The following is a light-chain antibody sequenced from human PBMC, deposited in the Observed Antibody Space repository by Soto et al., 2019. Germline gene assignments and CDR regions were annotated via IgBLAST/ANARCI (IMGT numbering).Light chain of an antibody. CDR3: NSYTSTNTWV. CDR2: EVS. J-gene: IGLJ1*01. Sequence: QSVLTQPASVSGSPGQSITISCTGTSSDVGSYNYVSWYQQHPGKAPKLMIYEVSNRPSGVSNRFSGSNSDNTASLTISGLQAEDEADYYCNSYTSTNTWVFGTGTQLTGL. CDR1: SSDVGSYNY. V-gene: IGLV2-14*01.